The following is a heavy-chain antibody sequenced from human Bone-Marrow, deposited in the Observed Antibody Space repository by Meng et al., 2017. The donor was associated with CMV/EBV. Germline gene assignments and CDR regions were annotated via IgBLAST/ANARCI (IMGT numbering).Heavy chain of an antibody. J-gene: IGHJ6*01. CDR2: MNPNSGNT. Sequence: ASVKVSCKASGYTFTSYDINWVRQATGQGLEWMGWMNPNSGNTGYAQKFQGRVTMTRNTSISTAYMELSSLRSEDTAVYYCARVRIFGVVTPVDVWGQGPTVTCSS. V-gene: IGHV1-8*01. CDR1: GYTFTSYD. CDR3: ARVRIFGVVTPVDV. D-gene: IGHD3-3*01.